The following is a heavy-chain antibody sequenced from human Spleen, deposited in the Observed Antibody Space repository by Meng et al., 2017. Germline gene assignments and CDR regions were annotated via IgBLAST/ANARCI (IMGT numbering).Heavy chain of an antibody. CDR1: GITFSRPW. J-gene: IGHJ3*02. CDR3: AKDTICSGYYKCGGAFDI. V-gene: IGHV3-74*01. CDR2: INNDGSII. D-gene: IGHD3-22*01. Sequence: GESLKISCAASGITFSRPWMHWVRQAPGKGLVSVSRINNDGSIIGYADSVKGRFTISRDNAKNTLYLQMNSLRAEDTALYYCAKDTICSGYYKCGGAFDIWGQGTMVTVSS.